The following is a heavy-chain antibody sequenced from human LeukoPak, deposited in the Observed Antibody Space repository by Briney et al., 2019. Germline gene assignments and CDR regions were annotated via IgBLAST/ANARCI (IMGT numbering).Heavy chain of an antibody. V-gene: IGHV3-23*01. Sequence: GGSLRLSCAASGFTFSTFAMIWVRQPPGKGLEWVSSIFPSGGEIYYADSVRGRFTISRDNSKNTLYLQMNSLRAEDTAVYYCAKGGEQVTWNFQNWGQGTLVTVSS. D-gene: IGHD1/OR15-1a*01. CDR1: GFTFSTFA. CDR3: AKGGEQVTWNFQN. J-gene: IGHJ1*01. CDR2: IFPSGGEI.